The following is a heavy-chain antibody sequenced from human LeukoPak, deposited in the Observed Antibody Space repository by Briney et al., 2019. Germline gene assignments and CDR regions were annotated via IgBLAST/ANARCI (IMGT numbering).Heavy chain of an antibody. CDR1: GXTVSSNY. V-gene: IGHV3-53*01. CDR2: IYSGGST. D-gene: IGHD5-18*01. Sequence: GGSLRLSCAASGXTVSSNYMSWVRQAPGKGLEWVSVIYSGGSTYYADSVKGRFTISRDNSKNTLYLQMNSLRAEGTAVYYCAREVAGSGYSYGPLFDYWGQGTLVTVSS. CDR3: AREVAGSGYSYGPLFDY. J-gene: IGHJ4*02.